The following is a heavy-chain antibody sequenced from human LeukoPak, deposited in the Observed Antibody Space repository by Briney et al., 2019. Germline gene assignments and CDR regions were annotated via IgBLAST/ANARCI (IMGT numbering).Heavy chain of an antibody. Sequence: GGSLRLSCAASGFTFSSYAMTWVRQAPGKGLEWVSSFTSMSRTIYYADSVKGRFTISRDDAKKSLYLQMNSLRVEDTAIYYCARQSSGIAATDKIDYWGQGTRVTVSS. CDR3: ARQSSGIAATDKIDY. CDR1: GFTFSSYA. V-gene: IGHV3-21*01. J-gene: IGHJ4*02. CDR2: FTSMSRTI. D-gene: IGHD6-13*01.